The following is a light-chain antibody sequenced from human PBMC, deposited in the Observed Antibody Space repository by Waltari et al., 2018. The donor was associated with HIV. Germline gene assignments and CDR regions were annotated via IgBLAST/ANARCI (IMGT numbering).Light chain of an antibody. CDR3: QAYDGRLRNYV. CDR2: ADH. Sequence: QSVLTQPPSMSGAPGQTVTIPCTHIAAGRAIHWYRQLPGTAPQLLIYADHNRPSGVPNRFSGSNSRTSASLAITGLQSEDEGDYYCQAYDGRLRNYVFGTGTKVTVL. CDR1: IAAGRA. J-gene: IGLJ1*01. V-gene: IGLV1-40*01.